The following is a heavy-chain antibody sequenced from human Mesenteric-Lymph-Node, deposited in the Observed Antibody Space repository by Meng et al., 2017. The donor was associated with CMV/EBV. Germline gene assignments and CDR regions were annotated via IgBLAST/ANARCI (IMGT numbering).Heavy chain of an antibody. CDR2: INHIANT. V-gene: IGHV4-34*01. CDR3: ARGGPHQSGFDF. CDR1: GGSFNIYY. Sequence: GSLRLSCAVYGGSFNIYYWSWIRQPPGKGLEWLGHINHIANTNYNPSLKSRLTMSVDTSKNQFTLNLTSVTAADTAVYYCARGGPHQSGFDFWGQGTLVTLSS. D-gene: IGHD3-10*01. J-gene: IGHJ4*02.